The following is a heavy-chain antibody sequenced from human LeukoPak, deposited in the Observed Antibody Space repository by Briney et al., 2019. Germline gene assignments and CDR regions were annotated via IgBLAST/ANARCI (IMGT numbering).Heavy chain of an antibody. CDR3: ARLLADYYDSSGPLSRAFDY. J-gene: IGHJ4*02. CDR1: GYSFTSYW. V-gene: IGHV5-51*01. CDR2: IYRGDSDT. Sequence: GESLKISCAGSGYSFTSYWIGWVRQIPGKGLEWMGFIYRGDSDTSYSPSFQGRVTISADKSNSTAYLQWGSLKASDTAMYYCARLLADYYDSSGPLSRAFDYWGQGTLVTVSS. D-gene: IGHD3-22*01.